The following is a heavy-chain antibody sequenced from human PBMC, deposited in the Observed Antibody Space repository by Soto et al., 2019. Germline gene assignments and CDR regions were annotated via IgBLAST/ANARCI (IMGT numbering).Heavy chain of an antibody. CDR1: GYTFTSYD. CDR3: ARAPPFYGAGSYLYYDYYYGMDV. D-gene: IGHD3-10*01. J-gene: IGHJ6*02. Sequence: SVKVSCKASGYTFTSYDINWVRQATGQGLEWMGWMNPNSGNTGYAQKFQGRVTMTRNTSISTAYMELSSLRSEDTAVYYCARAPPFYGAGSYLYYDYYYGMDVWGQGTTVTVSS. CDR2: MNPNSGNT. V-gene: IGHV1-8*01.